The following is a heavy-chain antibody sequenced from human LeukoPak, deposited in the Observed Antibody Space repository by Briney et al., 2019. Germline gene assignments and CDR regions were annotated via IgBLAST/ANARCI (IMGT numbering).Heavy chain of an antibody. CDR1: GFTVSSNY. D-gene: IGHD5-24*01. Sequence: GASLRLSCAASGFTVSSNYMTWVRQAPGKGLEWVSIISGGGSAYYADSVKGRFTISRDSSKNTLYLQMNSLRAEDTAVYYCATRDKGYYYGMDVWGQGTTVTVSS. CDR3: ATRDKGYYYGMDV. CDR2: ISGGGSA. V-gene: IGHV3-66*01. J-gene: IGHJ6*02.